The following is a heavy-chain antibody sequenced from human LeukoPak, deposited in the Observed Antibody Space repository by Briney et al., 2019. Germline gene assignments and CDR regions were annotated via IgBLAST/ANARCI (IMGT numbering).Heavy chain of an antibody. Sequence: ASVKVSCKASGYIFTTYGLSWVRQATGQGLEWMGWMNPNSGNTGYAQKFQGRVTITRNTSISTAYMELSSLRSEDTAVYYCARGRGDIAAAGQDHYYYYYMDVWGKGTTVTVSS. V-gene: IGHV1-8*03. CDR2: MNPNSGNT. D-gene: IGHD6-13*01. CDR1: GYIFTTYG. J-gene: IGHJ6*03. CDR3: ARGRGDIAAAGQDHYYYYYMDV.